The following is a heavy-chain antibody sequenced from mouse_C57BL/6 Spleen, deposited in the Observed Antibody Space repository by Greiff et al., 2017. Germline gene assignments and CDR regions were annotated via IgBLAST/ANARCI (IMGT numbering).Heavy chain of an antibody. Sequence: QVQLQQPGAELVKPGASVKLSCKASGYTFTSYWMHWVQQRPGQGLEWIGMIHPNSGSNNYNEKFKSKATLTVDKSSSTAYMQLSSLTSEDSAVYYYSREGDGSSHWYFDDWGTGTTVTVSA. CDR1: GYTFTSYW. CDR3: SREGDGSSHWYFDD. CDR2: IHPNSGSN. D-gene: IGHD1-1*01. V-gene: IGHV1-64*01. J-gene: IGHJ1*03.